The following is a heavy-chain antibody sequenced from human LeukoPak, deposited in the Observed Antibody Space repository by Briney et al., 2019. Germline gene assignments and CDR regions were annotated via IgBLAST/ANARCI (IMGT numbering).Heavy chain of an antibody. V-gene: IGHV3-23*01. Sequence: GGSLRLSCAASGFTFSSYAMSWVRQAPGKGLEWVSPISGSGGSTYYSDSVKGRFTISRDNSKNTLYLQMNSLRAEDTAVYYCANWAHFYDSSGAFHIWGQGTMVTVSS. CDR3: ANWAHFYDSSGAFHI. CDR1: GFTFSSYA. D-gene: IGHD3-22*01. CDR2: ISGSGGST. J-gene: IGHJ3*02.